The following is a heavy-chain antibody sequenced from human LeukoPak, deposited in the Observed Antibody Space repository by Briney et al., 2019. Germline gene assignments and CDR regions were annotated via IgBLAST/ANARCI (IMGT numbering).Heavy chain of an antibody. CDR1: GASLRSVDYD. V-gene: IGHV4-30-4*02. Sequence: SDTLSLTCTVSGASLRSVDYDWSWIRQPPGKGLEWIGYIYDSGSTYYNPSLKSRITISVDTSENRFSLKLSSVTATDTAVYYCARDCSGGSCYGAFDIWGQGTMVTVSS. J-gene: IGHJ3*02. CDR3: ARDCSGGSCYGAFDI. CDR2: IYDSGST. D-gene: IGHD2-15*01.